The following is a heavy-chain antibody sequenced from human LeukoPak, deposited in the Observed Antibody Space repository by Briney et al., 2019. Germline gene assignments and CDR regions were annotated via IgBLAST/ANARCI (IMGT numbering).Heavy chain of an antibody. V-gene: IGHV4-59*01. D-gene: IGHD6-19*01. CDR1: GGSIIRYY. Sequence: SETLSLTCTVAGGSIIRYYWSWIRQPPRKGLEWIGYIYYSGSTNYNPSLKSRVTISVATSKNQFSLKLSSVTDADISLYYCAGEQWLRYYYMDVWGKGTTVTVSS. CDR3: AGEQWLRYYYMDV. CDR2: IYYSGST. J-gene: IGHJ6*03.